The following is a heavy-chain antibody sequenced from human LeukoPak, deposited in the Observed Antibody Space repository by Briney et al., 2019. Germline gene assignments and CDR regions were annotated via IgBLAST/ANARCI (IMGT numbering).Heavy chain of an antibody. V-gene: IGHV3-15*04. D-gene: IGHD1-7*01. Sequence: KSGGSVRLSCAASVFTVTNNDMIWVRHAPWKGLEWVGQTVSEIDGGTTAYAAPVKGRFTISRDDSKSTLYLQMNSLKIEDTAVYYCTTDEDWNYARKDVWGQGATVIVSS. CDR1: VFTVTNND. CDR3: TTDEDWNYARKDV. CDR2: TVSEIDGGTT. J-gene: IGHJ6*02.